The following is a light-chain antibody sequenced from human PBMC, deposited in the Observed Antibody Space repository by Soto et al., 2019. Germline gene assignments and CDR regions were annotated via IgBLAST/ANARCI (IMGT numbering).Light chain of an antibody. CDR2: KAS. CDR1: QTIDSW. J-gene: IGKJ1*01. Sequence: DIQMTQSPSTLSASVGDRVTITCRASQTIDSWLAWYQQRPGTPPNLLIYKASTLASGVPSRFSGSGSGTEFPLTISSLQPDDFATYYCQQYHIYSGTFGQGTKVEIK. V-gene: IGKV1-5*03. CDR3: QQYHIYSGT.